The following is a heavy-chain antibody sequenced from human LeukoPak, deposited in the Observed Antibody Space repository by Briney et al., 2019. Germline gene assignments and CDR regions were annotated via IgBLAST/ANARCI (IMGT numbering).Heavy chain of an antibody. D-gene: IGHD3-22*01. CDR3: ARPAYDSSGYFDAFDI. CDR1: GGSISSYY. V-gene: IGHV4-59*01. CDR2: VYYSGSS. Sequence: KSSETLSLTCTVSGGSISSYYWSWIRQPPGKGLEWIGYVYYSGSSNYNPSLKTRVTISVDTSKNQFSLKLSSVTAADTAVYYCARPAYDSSGYFDAFDIWGQGAMVTVSS. J-gene: IGHJ3*02.